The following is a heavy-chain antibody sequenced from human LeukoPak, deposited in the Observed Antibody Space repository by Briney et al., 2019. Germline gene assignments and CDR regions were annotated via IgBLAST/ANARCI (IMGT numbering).Heavy chain of an antibody. D-gene: IGHD3-22*01. CDR2: FDPEDGET. J-gene: IGHJ4*02. Sequence: GASVKVSCKVSGYTLTELSMHWVRQAPGKGLEWLGGFDPEDGETIYAQKFQGRVTMTEDTSTDTAYMELSSLRSEDTAVYYCATVATMRQHSPYFDYWGQGTLVTVSS. V-gene: IGHV1-24*01. CDR3: ATVATMRQHSPYFDY. CDR1: GYTLTELS.